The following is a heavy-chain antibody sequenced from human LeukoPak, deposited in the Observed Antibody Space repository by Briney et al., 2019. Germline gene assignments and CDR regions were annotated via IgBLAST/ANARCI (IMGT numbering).Heavy chain of an antibody. V-gene: IGHV3-23*01. CDR1: GFTFSSYA. CDR3: AKDRLTGGNRPDYSDY. CDR2: ISPSGGRT. J-gene: IGHJ4*02. D-gene: IGHD4-23*01. Sequence: PGGSLRLSCAASGFTFSSYAMSWVRQAPGKGLEWVSGISPSGGRTYYADSVKGRFTISRDNSKNTLWLQMNSLRAEDTAVYYCAKDRLTGGNRPDYSDYWGQGTLVTVSS.